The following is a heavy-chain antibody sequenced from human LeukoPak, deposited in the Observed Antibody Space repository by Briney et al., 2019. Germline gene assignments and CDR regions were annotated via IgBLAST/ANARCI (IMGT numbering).Heavy chain of an antibody. V-gene: IGHV1-69*05. CDR1: AGTSSRYA. Sequence: ASATLSSKASAGTSSRYAISWVRPPPRQGLEWMGRIIPIFATANYAQKSQGKVTINTDESTSTAYMELSSLRSEDTAVYYCAGGIYDSSGYYYVPTPRYYYYMDVWGKRTTVTV. D-gene: IGHD3-22*01. J-gene: IGHJ6*03. CDR3: AGGIYDSSGYYYVPTPRYYYYMDV. CDR2: IIPIFATA.